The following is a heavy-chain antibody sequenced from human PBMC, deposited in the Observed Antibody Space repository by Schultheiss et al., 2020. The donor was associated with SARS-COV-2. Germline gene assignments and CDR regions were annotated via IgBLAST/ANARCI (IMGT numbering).Heavy chain of an antibody. D-gene: IGHD5-12*01. V-gene: IGHV4-34*01. CDR1: GGSFSGYY. J-gene: IGHJ4*02. Sequence: SETLSLTCAVYGGSFSGYYWSWIRQPPGKGLEWIGEINHSGSTYYNPSLKSRVTISVDTSKNQFSLKLSSVTAADTAVYYCARLRYSGYVGDYWGQGTLVTVSS. CDR2: INHSGST. CDR3: ARLRYSGYVGDY.